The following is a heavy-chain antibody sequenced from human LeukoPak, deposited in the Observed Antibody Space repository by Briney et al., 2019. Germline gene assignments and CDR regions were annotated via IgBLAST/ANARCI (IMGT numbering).Heavy chain of an antibody. CDR3: AKVSIVGATADAFDI. J-gene: IGHJ3*02. CDR2: ISYDGSNK. D-gene: IGHD1-26*01. Sequence: PGGSLRLSCAASGFTFDDYAMHWVRQAPGKGLEWVAVISYDGSNKYYADSVKGRFTISRDNSKNTLYLQMNSLRAEDTAVYYCAKVSIVGATADAFDIWGQGTMVTVSS. CDR1: GFTFDDYA. V-gene: IGHV3-30*18.